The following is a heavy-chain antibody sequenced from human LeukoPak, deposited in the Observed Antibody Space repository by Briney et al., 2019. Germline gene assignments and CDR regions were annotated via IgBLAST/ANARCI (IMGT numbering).Heavy chain of an antibody. J-gene: IGHJ4*02. CDR1: GYSISSPYY. Sequence: SETLSLTCTVSGYSISSPYYWGWIRQPPGKGLEWIGTLYHRGSTYRNPSLKSRVTISLDMSMNQFSLKLSSVTAADTAVYFCARWWFGGLLYVDSWGQGTLVTVSS. V-gene: IGHV4-38-2*02. CDR3: ARWWFGGLLYVDS. D-gene: IGHD3-10*01. CDR2: LYHRGST.